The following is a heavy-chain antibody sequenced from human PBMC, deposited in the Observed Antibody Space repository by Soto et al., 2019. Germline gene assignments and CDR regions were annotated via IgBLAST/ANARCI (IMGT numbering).Heavy chain of an antibody. D-gene: IGHD3-16*01. Sequence: PGGSLRLSCAASGFTFDDYAMHWVRQTPGKGLEWVSVISWDGKTSYYAASVRGRFTISRDNSKNFLYLYMIGLRPEDTALYYCAKPVRGIAGANYDSWGQGALVTVSS. V-gene: IGHV3-43*01. CDR1: GFTFDDYA. CDR3: AKPVRGIAGANYDS. J-gene: IGHJ5*02. CDR2: ISWDGKTS.